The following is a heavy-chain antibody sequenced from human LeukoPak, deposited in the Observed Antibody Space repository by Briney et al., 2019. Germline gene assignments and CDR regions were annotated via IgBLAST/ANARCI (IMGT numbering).Heavy chain of an antibody. CDR1: GGTFSSYA. J-gene: IGHJ3*02. Sequence: SVKVSCKASGGTFSSYAISWVRQAPGQGLEWMGRIIPILGIANYAQKFQGRVTITADKSTSTAYMELSSLRSGDTAVYYCARDDFGEYAFDIWGQGTMVTVSS. V-gene: IGHV1-69*04. D-gene: IGHD3-10*01. CDR3: ARDDFGEYAFDI. CDR2: IIPILGIA.